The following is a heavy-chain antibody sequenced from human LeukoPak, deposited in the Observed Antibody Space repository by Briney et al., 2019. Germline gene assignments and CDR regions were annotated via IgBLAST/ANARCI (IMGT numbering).Heavy chain of an antibody. J-gene: IGHJ4*02. D-gene: IGHD3-22*01. CDR3: ARDGYYDSSGSDDY. CDR2: FSAYNGNT. CDR1: GYTCTSYG. Sequence: GASVKVSCKASGYTCTSYGISWVRQAPGQGLEWLGWFSAYNGNTKYAQKFQCRVTRTTDTSTSTAYIALTSLRSDDTPVYYCARDGYYDSSGSDDYWGQGPLVTVSS. V-gene: IGHV1-18*01.